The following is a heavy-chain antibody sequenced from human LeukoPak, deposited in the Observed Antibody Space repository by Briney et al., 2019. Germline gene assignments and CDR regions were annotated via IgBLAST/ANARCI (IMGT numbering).Heavy chain of an antibody. D-gene: IGHD6-13*01. V-gene: IGHV3-30*04. CDR2: ILYDGSMK. CDR1: GFTFSSYA. Sequence: GGSLRLSCAASGFTFSSYAMHWVRQAPGKGLEWVGVILYDGSMKYYADSVKGRFTISRDNAKNSLYLQMNSLRAEDTAVYYCARDRVPHTYSSSPGFDYWGQGTLVTVSS. CDR3: ARDRVPHTYSSSPGFDY. J-gene: IGHJ4*02.